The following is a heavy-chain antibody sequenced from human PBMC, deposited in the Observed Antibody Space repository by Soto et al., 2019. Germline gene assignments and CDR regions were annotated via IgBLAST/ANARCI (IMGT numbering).Heavy chain of an antibody. Sequence: ASVKVSCKASGYTFTSYDINWVRQATGQGLEWMGWMNPNSGNTGYAQKFQGRVTMTRNTSISTAYMELSSLRSEDTAVYYRAITREYSYDRSGYSSWAQGTLVIVS. D-gene: IGHD3-22*01. CDR2: MNPNSGNT. CDR1: GYTFTSYD. J-gene: IGHJ4*02. V-gene: IGHV1-8*01. CDR3: AITREYSYDRSGYSS.